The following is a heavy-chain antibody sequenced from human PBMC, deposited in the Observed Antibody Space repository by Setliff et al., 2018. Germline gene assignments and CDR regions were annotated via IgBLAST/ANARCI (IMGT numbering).Heavy chain of an antibody. CDR2: TNNDGSTI. J-gene: IGHJ6*04. Sequence: LRLSCAASGFTFSSYWMHWVRQAPGKGLVWVSRTNNDGSTINHADSVKGRFTISRDNAKNTLYLQMNSMRAEDTAVYYCARGGARGSPGKMDVWGKGTTVTVSS. CDR3: ARGGARGSPGKMDV. V-gene: IGHV3-74*01. CDR1: GFTFSSYW. D-gene: IGHD3-10*01.